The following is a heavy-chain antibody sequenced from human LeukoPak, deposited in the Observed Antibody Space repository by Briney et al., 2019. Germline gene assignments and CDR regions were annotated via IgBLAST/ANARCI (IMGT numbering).Heavy chain of an antibody. J-gene: IGHJ3*02. CDR2: ISSSSTYI. V-gene: IGHV3-21*01. D-gene: IGHD2-8*01. Sequence: GGSLRLSCAASGFTFSTNTMNWVRQAPGKGLEWVSSISSSSTYIYHADSVKGRFTISRDNAKKSLYLQMNSLRDEDTAVYYCARGSRDCSNGVCYAFDIWGQGTVVTVS. CDR3: ARGSRDCSNGVCYAFDI. CDR1: GFTFSTNT.